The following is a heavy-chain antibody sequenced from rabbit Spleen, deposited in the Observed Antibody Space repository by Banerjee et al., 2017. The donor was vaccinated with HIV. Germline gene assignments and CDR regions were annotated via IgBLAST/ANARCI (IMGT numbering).Heavy chain of an antibody. V-gene: IGHV1S40*01. D-gene: IGHD6-1*01. CDR3: AREKSGNYGYDL. J-gene: IGHJ4*01. CDR2: IDPVFGTT. CDR1: GFSISVSDW. Sequence: QSLEESGGDLVKPGASLTLTCTASGFSISVSDWIYWVRQAPGKGLEWIGYIDPVFGTTYYASWAKGRFTISKASSTTVTLQMTSLTGADTATYFCAREKSGNYGYDLWGPGTLVTVS.